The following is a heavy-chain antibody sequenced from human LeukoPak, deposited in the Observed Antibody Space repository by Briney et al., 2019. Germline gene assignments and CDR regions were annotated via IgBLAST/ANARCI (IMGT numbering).Heavy chain of an antibody. J-gene: IGHJ4*02. Sequence: GGSLRLSCAASRFTFSSYGMHWVRQAPGKGLEWVAVISYDGSNKYYADSVKGRFTISRDNSKNTLYLQMNSPRAEDTAVYYCAKEPRIDYGDYVDYWGQGTLVTVSS. D-gene: IGHD4-17*01. CDR1: RFTFSSYG. V-gene: IGHV3-30*18. CDR3: AKEPRIDYGDYVDY. CDR2: ISYDGSNK.